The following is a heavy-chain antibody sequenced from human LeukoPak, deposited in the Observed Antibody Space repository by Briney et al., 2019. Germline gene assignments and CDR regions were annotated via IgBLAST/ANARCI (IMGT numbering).Heavy chain of an antibody. D-gene: IGHD4-17*01. CDR2: IYSGSST. CDR3: ARDGYGDYVPREY. V-gene: IGHV3-66*01. CDR1: GFTVSSNY. Sequence: PGGSLRLSCAASGFTVSSNYMSWVRQAPGKGLEWVSVIYSGSSTYYADSVKGRFTISRDNSKNTLYLQINSLRAEDTAVYYCARDGYGDYVPREYWGQGTLVTVSS. J-gene: IGHJ4*02.